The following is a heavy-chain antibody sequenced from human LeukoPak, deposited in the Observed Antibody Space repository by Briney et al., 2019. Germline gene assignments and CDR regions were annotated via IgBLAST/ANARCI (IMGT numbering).Heavy chain of an antibody. J-gene: IGHJ4*02. D-gene: IGHD5-12*01. CDR2: LSCDGSNK. CDR3: ARDSPTTGDY. CDR1: GFTFSSYG. Sequence: PGRSLRLSCAASGFTFSSYGMQWVRQAPGRGLEWVAVLSCDGSNKYYADSVKGRFTISRDNSKNTLYLQMNSLRAEDTAVYYCARDSPTTGDYWGQGTLVTVSS. V-gene: IGHV3-30*03.